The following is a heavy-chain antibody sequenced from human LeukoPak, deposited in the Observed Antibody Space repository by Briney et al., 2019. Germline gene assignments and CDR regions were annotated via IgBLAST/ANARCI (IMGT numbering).Heavy chain of an antibody. CDR1: GFTFSSYA. Sequence: PGGSLRLSCAASGFTFSSYAMSWVRQAPGKGLEWVSAISGSGGSTYYADSVKGRFTISRDNSKNTLYLQMNSLRAEDTAVYYCAKDKSIFGVGLNWFDPRGQGTLVTVSS. CDR2: ISGSGGST. J-gene: IGHJ5*02. D-gene: IGHD3-3*01. CDR3: AKDKSIFGVGLNWFDP. V-gene: IGHV3-23*01.